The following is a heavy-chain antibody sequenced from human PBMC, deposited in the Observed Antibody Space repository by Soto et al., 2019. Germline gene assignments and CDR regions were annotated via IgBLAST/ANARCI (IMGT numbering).Heavy chain of an antibody. V-gene: IGHV1-24*01. CDR3: ATETKEILYSHRANDYYYYYYYMDV. CDR1: GYTLTELS. Sequence: ASVKVSCKVSGYTLTELSMHWVRQAPGKGLEWMGGFDPEDGETIYAQKFQGRVTMTEDTSTDTAYMELSSLRSEDTAVYYCATETKEILYSHRANDYYYYYYYMDVWGKGTTDTVSS. CDR2: FDPEDGET. D-gene: IGHD1-1*01. J-gene: IGHJ6*03.